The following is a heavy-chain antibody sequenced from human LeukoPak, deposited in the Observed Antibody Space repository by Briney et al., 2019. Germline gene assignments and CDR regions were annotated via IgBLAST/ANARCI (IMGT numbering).Heavy chain of an antibody. CDR3: ARERCISTSCSHGMDV. CDR1: GLSFSYAW. D-gene: IGHD2-2*01. J-gene: IGHJ6*02. Sequence: PGGSLRLSCAASGLSFSYAWMNWVRQAPGKGLVWVSRINNDGSSTTSADSVRGRFTISRDNAKNTLYLQMNSLRAEDTAVYYCARERCISTSCSHGMDVWGQGTTVTVSS. CDR2: INNDGSST. V-gene: IGHV3-74*01.